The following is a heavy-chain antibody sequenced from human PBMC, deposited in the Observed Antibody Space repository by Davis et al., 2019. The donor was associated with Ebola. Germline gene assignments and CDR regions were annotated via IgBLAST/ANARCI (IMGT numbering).Heavy chain of an antibody. CDR2: LSNSGGAT. Sequence: GESLKISCAASGFTFSNYAMSWVRQAPGKGLEWVSALSNSGGATYYAGSAMGRFTISRDNSKNTLYLQMSGLRAEDTAIYYCAIQNYYASGIKAFDIWGQGTVLAVSS. CDR1: GFTFSNYA. V-gene: IGHV3-23*01. J-gene: IGHJ3*02. CDR3: AIQNYYASGIKAFDI. D-gene: IGHD3-10*01.